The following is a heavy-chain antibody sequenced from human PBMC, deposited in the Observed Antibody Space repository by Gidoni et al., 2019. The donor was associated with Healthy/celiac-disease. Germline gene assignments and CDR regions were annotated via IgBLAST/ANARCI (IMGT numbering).Heavy chain of an antibody. Sequence: QVQLVESGGGLVKPGGSLRLSFAASGFTFSDYYMSWIRQAPGKGLEWVSYISSSSSYTNYADSVKGRFTISRDNAKNSLYLQMNSLRAEDTAVYYCARSGIAAAGTVFDYWGQGTLVTVSS. D-gene: IGHD6-13*01. V-gene: IGHV3-11*05. CDR2: ISSSSSYT. CDR3: ARSGIAAAGTVFDY. CDR1: GFTFSDYY. J-gene: IGHJ4*02.